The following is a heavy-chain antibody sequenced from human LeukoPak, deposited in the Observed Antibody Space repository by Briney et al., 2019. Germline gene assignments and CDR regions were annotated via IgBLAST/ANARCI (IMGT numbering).Heavy chain of an antibody. CDR2: ISTSGGST. CDR3: AIMHPYYDGSGSWVQ. D-gene: IGHD3-22*01. CDR1: GFTFSSYA. J-gene: IGHJ4*02. Sequence: GGSLRLSCAASGFTFSSYAMSWVRQAPGKGLEWVSGISTSGGSTSYAESVQGRFTISRDNHRNTLYMPMNSLRAEDTALYYCAIMHPYYDGSGSWVQWGQGTLVTVSS. V-gene: IGHV3-23*01.